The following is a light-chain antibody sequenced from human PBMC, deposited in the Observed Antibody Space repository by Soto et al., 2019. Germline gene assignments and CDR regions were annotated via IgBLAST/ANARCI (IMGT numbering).Light chain of an antibody. CDR2: DVI. CDR1: SSDVGGYDF. J-gene: IGLJ1*01. V-gene: IGLV2-14*01. CDR3: CSYTSSDTYV. Sequence: QSVLTQPASVSGSPGQSIAISCTGTSSDVGGYDFVSWYQQHPGKAPKVMIYDVINRPSGVSNRFSGSKSGNTASLTISGLQAEDEADYYCCSYTSSDTYVFGTGTKVTVL.